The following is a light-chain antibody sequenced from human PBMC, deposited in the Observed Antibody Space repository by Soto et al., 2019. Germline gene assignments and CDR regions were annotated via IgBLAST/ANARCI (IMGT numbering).Light chain of an antibody. J-gene: IGKJ3*01. CDR3: HQYNSWPRGT. V-gene: IGKV3-15*01. CDR2: GAS. Sequence: EIMMTQSPGTLSVSPGEGATLSCTASQSVNLNLDWYQQKPGQPPRLLLYGASTRATGIPVRFSGSGSGTEFTLTIRCLQSEDSAVYCCHQYNSWPRGTFGPGTKVDIK. CDR1: QSVNLN.